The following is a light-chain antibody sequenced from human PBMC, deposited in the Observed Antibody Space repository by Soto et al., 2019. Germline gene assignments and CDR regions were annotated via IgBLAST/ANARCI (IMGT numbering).Light chain of an antibody. Sequence: VVLTQSPDTLSVSPGERATLSCRASRGIKSNLAWYQQRPGQAPRLLIYDAATRATGVPARFSGSGSGTEFTLTISSLQSEDFAVYYCQQYNNWPPITFGQWTRLDI. J-gene: IGKJ5*01. CDR3: QQYNNWPPIT. CDR2: DAA. V-gene: IGKV3-15*01. CDR1: RGIKSN.